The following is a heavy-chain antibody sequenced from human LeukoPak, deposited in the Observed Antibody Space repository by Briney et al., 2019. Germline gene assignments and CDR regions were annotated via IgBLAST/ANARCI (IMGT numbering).Heavy chain of an antibody. CDR2: INPNSVT. J-gene: IGHJ4*02. CDR1: GYTFTGYY. V-gene: IGHV1-2*02. CDR3: SRGEVDGPDFDY. D-gene: IGHD1-26*01. Sequence: GASVKVSCKAPGYTFTGYYIHWVRQAPGQGLEWMGWINPNSVTNYAQKFQGRVTMTRDTSISTAYMELSRLTSDDMAVYYCSRGEVDGPDFDYWGQGTLVTVSS.